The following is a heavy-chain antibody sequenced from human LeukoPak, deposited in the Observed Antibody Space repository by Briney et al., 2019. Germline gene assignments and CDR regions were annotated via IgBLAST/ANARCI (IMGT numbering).Heavy chain of an antibody. J-gene: IGHJ6*02. Sequence: GGSLRLSCAASGFTFSSYAMHWVRQAPGKGLEWVAVISYDGSNKYYADSVKGRFTISRDNSKNTLYLQMNSLRAEDTAVYYCARDLYSSGWYEPFYGMDVWGQGTTVTVSS. CDR2: ISYDGSNK. D-gene: IGHD6-19*01. V-gene: IGHV3-30-3*01. CDR3: ARDLYSSGWYEPFYGMDV. CDR1: GFTFSSYA.